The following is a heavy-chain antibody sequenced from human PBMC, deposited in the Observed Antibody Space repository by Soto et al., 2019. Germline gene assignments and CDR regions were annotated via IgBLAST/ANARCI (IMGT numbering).Heavy chain of an antibody. Sequence: SETLSLTCTVSGGSISSYYWSWIRQPPGKGLEWIGYIYYSGSTNYNPSLKSRVTISVDTSKNQFSLKLSSVTAADTAVYYCARSHYGDYDEIFAYCGQGTLVTVSS. D-gene: IGHD4-17*01. J-gene: IGHJ4*02. CDR2: IYYSGST. CDR1: GGSISSYY. V-gene: IGHV4-59*01. CDR3: ARSHYGDYDEIFAY.